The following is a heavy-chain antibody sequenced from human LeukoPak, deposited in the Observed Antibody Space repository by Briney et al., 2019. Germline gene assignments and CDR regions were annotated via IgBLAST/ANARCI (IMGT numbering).Heavy chain of an antibody. J-gene: IGHJ3*01. D-gene: IGHD4-17*01. V-gene: IGHV3-48*03. Sequence: GGSLRLSCAASGFTFSSYEMNWVRQAPGKGLEWVSYISTRVSTKYHADSVKGRFTISRDNAKNSLFLQMNSLRAEDTAVYYCARDRDYGDYFDDAFDLWGQGTMVTVSS. CDR3: ARDRDYGDYFDDAFDL. CDR2: ISTRVSTK. CDR1: GFTFSSYE.